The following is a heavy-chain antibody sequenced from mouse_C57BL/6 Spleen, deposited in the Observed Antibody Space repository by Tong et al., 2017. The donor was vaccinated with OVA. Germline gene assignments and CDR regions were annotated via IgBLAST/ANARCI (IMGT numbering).Heavy chain of an antibody. V-gene: IGHV1-81*01. CDR3: ARRGEGIWFAY. J-gene: IGHJ3*01. CDR2: IYPRSGNT. CDR1: GYTFTSYG. Sequence: VQLQESGAELARPGASVKLSCKASGYTFTSYGICWVKQRTGHGLEWIVEIYPRSGNTYYNEKFKGKATLTADKSSSTAYMELRSLTSEDSAVYFCARRGEGIWFAYWGQGTLVTVSA.